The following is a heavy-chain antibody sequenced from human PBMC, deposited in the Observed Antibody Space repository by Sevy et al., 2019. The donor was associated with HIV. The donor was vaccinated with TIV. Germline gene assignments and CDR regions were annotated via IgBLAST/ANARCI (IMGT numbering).Heavy chain of an antibody. CDR1: GGTFSSYA. V-gene: IGHV1-69*13. Sequence: ASVKVSCKASGGTFSSYAISWVRQAPGQGLAWMGGIIPIFGTANYAQKFQGRVTITADESTSTAYMELSSLRSEDTAVYYCASQPAMAGAYGMDVWGQGTTVTVSS. D-gene: IGHD5-18*01. CDR3: ASQPAMAGAYGMDV. CDR2: IIPIFGTA. J-gene: IGHJ6*02.